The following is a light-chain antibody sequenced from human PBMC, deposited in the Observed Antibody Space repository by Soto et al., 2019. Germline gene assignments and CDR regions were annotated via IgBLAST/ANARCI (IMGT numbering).Light chain of an antibody. CDR3: QQYETFSGT. J-gene: IGKJ1*01. CDR1: QSISSW. CDR2: DAS. V-gene: IGKV1-5*01. Sequence: DIQMTQSPFTLSASVGDRVTITCRASQSISSWLAWYQQKPGEAPKLLIYDASALPRGVPSRFSGSGSGTKFTLTIASLQPDDFATYYCQQYETFSGTFGPGTKVDI.